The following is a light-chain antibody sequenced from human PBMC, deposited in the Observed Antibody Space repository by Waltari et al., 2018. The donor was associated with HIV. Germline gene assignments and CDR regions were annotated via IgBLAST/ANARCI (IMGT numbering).Light chain of an antibody. J-gene: IGLJ2*01. Sequence: SYELTQSPSVSVSPGQTASITCSGDKLGDKYACWYQQKPGQSPVLVIYEDSKRPSGIPEVFSGSNSGNTATLTISGTQAMEEADFYCQAWDTTSVVFGGGTKLTVL. CDR1: KLGDKY. V-gene: IGLV3-1*01. CDR3: QAWDTTSVV. CDR2: EDS.